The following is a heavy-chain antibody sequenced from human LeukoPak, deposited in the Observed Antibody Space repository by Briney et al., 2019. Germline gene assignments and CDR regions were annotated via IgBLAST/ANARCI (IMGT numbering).Heavy chain of an antibody. CDR1: GGTFRSYA. CDR3: ARHCPGYAYYYGMDV. J-gene: IGHJ6*02. Sequence: SVNVSCKASGGTFRSYAIRWVRQAPGQGLEWMGGIIPIFGTANYAQKFQGRVTITADESTSTAYMELSSLRSEDTAVYYCARHCPGYAYYYGMDVWGQGTTVTVSS. D-gene: IGHD2-15*01. V-gene: IGHV1-69*13. CDR2: IIPIFGTA.